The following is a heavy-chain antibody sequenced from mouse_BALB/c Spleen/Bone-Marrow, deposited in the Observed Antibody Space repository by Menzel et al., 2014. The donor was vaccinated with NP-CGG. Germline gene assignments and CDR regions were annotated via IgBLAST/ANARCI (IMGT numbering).Heavy chain of an antibody. Sequence: VQLQQSGPGLVKPGASVKISCKASGYSFTDYYMHWVKQSHVKSLEWIGRINPYNGATSYNQNFKDKASLTVDKSSTTAYMELHSLTSEDSAVYYCATDRYDEDYAMDYWGQGTSVTVSS. CDR1: GYSFTDYY. D-gene: IGHD2-14*01. CDR3: ATDRYDEDYAMDY. CDR2: INPYNGAT. V-gene: IGHV1-26*01. J-gene: IGHJ4*01.